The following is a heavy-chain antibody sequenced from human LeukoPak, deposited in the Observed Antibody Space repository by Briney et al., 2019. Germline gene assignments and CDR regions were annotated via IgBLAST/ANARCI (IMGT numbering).Heavy chain of an antibody. V-gene: IGHV1-2*02. J-gene: IGHJ4*02. CDR3: ARVMDTAMALDY. CDR1: GDTFSSYA. Sequence: ASVKVSCTASGDTFSSYAFIWVRQAPGQGLEWMGWINPNSGGTNYAQKFQGRVTMTRDTSISTAYMELSRLRSDDTAVYYCARVMDTAMALDYWGQGTLVTVSS. CDR2: INPNSGGT. D-gene: IGHD5-18*01.